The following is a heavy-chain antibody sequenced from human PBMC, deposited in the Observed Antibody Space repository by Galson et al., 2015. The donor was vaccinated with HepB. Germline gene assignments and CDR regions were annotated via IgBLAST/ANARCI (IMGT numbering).Heavy chain of an antibody. V-gene: IGHV3-53*01. Sequence: SLRLSCAASGFTVSSNYMSWVRQAPGKGLEWVSVIYSGGSTYYADSVKGRFTISRDNSKNTLYLQMNSLRAEDTAVYYCASQAVAGRRHFDYWGQGTLVTVSS. J-gene: IGHJ4*02. CDR3: ASQAVAGRRHFDY. CDR2: IYSGGST. D-gene: IGHD6-19*01. CDR1: GFTVSSNY.